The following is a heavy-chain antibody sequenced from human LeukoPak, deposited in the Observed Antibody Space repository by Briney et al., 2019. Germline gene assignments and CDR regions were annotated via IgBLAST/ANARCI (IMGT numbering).Heavy chain of an antibody. CDR2: IIPIFGTA. J-gene: IGHJ3*02. Sequence: SVKVSCKASGGTFSSYAISWVRQAPGQGLEWLGGIIPIFGTANYAQKFQGRVTITADESTSTAYMELSSLRSEDTAVYYCADVGYSGSSGAFDIWGQGTMVTVSS. CDR3: ADVGYSGSSGAFDI. CDR1: GGTFSSYA. V-gene: IGHV1-69*13. D-gene: IGHD1-26*01.